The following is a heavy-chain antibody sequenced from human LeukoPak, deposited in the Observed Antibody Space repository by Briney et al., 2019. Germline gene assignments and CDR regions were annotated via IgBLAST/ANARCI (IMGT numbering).Heavy chain of an antibody. CDR1: GFTFDDYA. CDR3: ASQSFGELAY. CDR2: IKQDGSEK. D-gene: IGHD3-10*01. J-gene: IGHJ4*02. V-gene: IGHV3-7*01. Sequence: PGGSLRLSCAASGFTFDDYAMHWVRQAPGKGLEWVANIKQDGSEKYYVDSVKGRFTISRDNAKNSLYLQMNSLRAEDTAVYYCASQSFGELAYWGQGTLVTVSS.